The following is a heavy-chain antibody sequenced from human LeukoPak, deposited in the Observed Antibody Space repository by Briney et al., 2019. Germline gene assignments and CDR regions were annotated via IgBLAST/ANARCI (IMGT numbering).Heavy chain of an antibody. V-gene: IGHV4-39*07. CDR1: GGSISSSSYY. D-gene: IGHD5-18*01. CDR2: MYYSGST. J-gene: IGHJ6*03. CDR3: ARLTGEDSYGYSYYYYYYMDV. Sequence: PSETLSLTCTVSGGSISSSSYYWGWIRQPPGKGLEWIGSMYYSGSTYYNPSLKSRVTISIDTSKNQFSLKLSSVTAADTAVYYCARLTGEDSYGYSYYYYYYMDVWGKGTTVTVSS.